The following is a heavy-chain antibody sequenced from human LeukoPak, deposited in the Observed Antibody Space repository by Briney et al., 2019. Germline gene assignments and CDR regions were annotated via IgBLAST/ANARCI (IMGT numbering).Heavy chain of an antibody. CDR1: GFTCSSHE. J-gene: IGHJ6*03. CDR2: ISTSGSSI. V-gene: IGHV3-48*03. D-gene: IGHD5-18*01. Sequence: GGSLRLSCAASGFTCSSHEMKWVRQAPGKGLEWISYISTSGSSIYYADSVKGRFTISRDNAKNSLYLQMNSLRAEDTAVDYCARDGIQLGYMDAWGKGTTVTVSS. CDR3: ARDGIQLGYMDA.